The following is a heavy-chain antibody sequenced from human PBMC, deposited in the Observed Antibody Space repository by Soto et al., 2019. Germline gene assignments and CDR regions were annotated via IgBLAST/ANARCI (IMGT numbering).Heavy chain of an antibody. CDR1: GFTFSSYG. CDR3: AKDMVPLGVELELHAFDI. CDR2: ISYDGSNK. V-gene: IGHV3-30*18. D-gene: IGHD1-7*01. J-gene: IGHJ3*02. Sequence: GSLRLSCAASGFTFSSYGMHWVRQAPGKGLEWVAVISYDGSNKYYADSVKGRFTISRDNSKNTLYLQMNSLRAEDTAAYYCAKDMVPLGVELELHAFDIWGQGTMVTVSS.